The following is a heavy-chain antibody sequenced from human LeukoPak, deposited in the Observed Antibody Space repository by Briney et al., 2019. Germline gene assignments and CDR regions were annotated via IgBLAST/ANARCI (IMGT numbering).Heavy chain of an antibody. J-gene: IGHJ3*02. CDR2: IYYSGST. V-gene: IGHV4-30-4*01. D-gene: IGHD4-17*01. Sequence: SEALSLTCTVSGGSISSGDYYWSWIRQPPGKGLEWIGYIYYSGSTYYNPSLKSRVTISVDTSKNQFSLKLSSVTAADTAVYYRARASYGDYEDGAFDIWGQGTMVTVSS. CDR1: GGSISSGDYY. CDR3: ARASYGDYEDGAFDI.